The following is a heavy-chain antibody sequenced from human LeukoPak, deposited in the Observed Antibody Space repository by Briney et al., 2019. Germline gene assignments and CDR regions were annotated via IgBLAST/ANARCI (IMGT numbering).Heavy chain of an antibody. J-gene: IGHJ4*02. Sequence: GGSLRLSCVASGFTFRNYAMSWVRQAPGKGLESVSTISGSASDTHYADSVKGRFTISRDNSKNTLYLHRDSLRAEDTAVYYCAKDGEDWGQGTLVTVSS. V-gene: IGHV3-23*01. D-gene: IGHD2-21*01. CDR3: AKDGED. CDR1: GFTFRNYA. CDR2: ISGSASDT.